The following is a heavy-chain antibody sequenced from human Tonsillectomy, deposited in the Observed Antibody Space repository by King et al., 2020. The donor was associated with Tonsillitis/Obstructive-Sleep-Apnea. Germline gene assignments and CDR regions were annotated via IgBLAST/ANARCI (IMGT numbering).Heavy chain of an antibody. V-gene: IGHV3-49*04. CDR1: GFTFGDYP. Sequence: VQLVESGGGLVQSGRSLRLSCTASGFTFGDYPMSWVRQAPGKGLEWVGFIRSKAYGGTTEYAASVKGRFTISRDDPRTIAYLQMNSLKIEDTAVYYCTRLTMVRGVITADYYYYMDVWGKGTTVTVSS. CDR2: IRSKAYGGTT. J-gene: IGHJ6*03. CDR3: TRLTMVRGVITADYYYYMDV. D-gene: IGHD3-10*01.